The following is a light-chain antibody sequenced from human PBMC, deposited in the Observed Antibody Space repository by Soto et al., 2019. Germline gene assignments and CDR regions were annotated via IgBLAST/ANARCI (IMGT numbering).Light chain of an antibody. CDR1: RSISSL. V-gene: IGKV1-39*01. Sequence: DIQMTQSPSSLSASVGDSVTITCRASRSISSLLNWYRRKPGKAPSASTLQSGVPSRFSAAGSGTDFSLTITTLQPEDFATYYCQQSSTLPLTFGGGTQVEIK. J-gene: IGKJ4*01. CDR2: AS. CDR3: QQSSTLPLT.